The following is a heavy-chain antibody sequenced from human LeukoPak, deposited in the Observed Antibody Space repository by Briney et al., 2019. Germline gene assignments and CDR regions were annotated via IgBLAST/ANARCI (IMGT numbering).Heavy chain of an antibody. Sequence: PGGSLRLSCAASGFTFSSYSMNWVRQAPGKGLEWVSSISSSSSYIYYADSVKGRFTISRDNAKNSLYLQMNSLRAEDTAVYYCARAASGFSSSRNWFDPWGQGTLVTVFS. J-gene: IGHJ5*02. CDR3: ARAASGFSSSRNWFDP. CDR2: ISSSSSYI. D-gene: IGHD6-13*01. CDR1: GFTFSSYS. V-gene: IGHV3-21*01.